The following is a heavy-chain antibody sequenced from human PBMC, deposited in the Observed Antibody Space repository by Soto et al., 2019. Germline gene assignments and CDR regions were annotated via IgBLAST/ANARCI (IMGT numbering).Heavy chain of an antibody. J-gene: IGHJ4*02. D-gene: IGHD3-3*02. V-gene: IGHV2-5*02. CDR1: GFSLTTTGVG. CDR2: IYWDGDD. Sequence: QITLRESGPTLVKPTQTLTLTCTFSGFSLTTTGVGVGWVRQAPGKALEWLALIYWDGDDRYRPSLKRRLSITKDTPRNRVVLTMTDLDPLDTATYFCVRGGIYTSGLDSWGQGTLVTVSS. CDR3: VRGGIYTSGLDS.